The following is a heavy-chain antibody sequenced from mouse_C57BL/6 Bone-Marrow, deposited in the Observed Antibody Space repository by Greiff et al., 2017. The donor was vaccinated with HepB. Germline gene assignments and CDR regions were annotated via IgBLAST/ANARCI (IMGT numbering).Heavy chain of an antibody. CDR3: ARGDEGYAMDY. D-gene: IGHD3-3*01. CDR1: GYTFTSYG. CDR2: IYPRSGNT. V-gene: IGHV1-81*01. J-gene: IGHJ4*01. Sequence: VQVVESGAELARPGASVKLSCKASGYTFTSYGISWVKQRTGQGLEWIGEIYPRSGNTYYNEKFKGKATLTADKSSSTAYMELRSLTSEDSAVYFCARGDEGYAMDYWGQGTSVTVSS.